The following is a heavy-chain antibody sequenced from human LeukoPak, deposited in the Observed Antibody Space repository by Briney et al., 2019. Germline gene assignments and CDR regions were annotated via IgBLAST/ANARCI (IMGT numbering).Heavy chain of an antibody. Sequence: SETLSLTCTVSGGSISSSHYYWDWIRQPPGKGLEWIGNIYYSGSTYYNPSLKSRVTISVDTSKNQFSLKLSSVTAADTAVHYCAKVRRSYYGSGSYPYYFDYWGQGTLVTVSS. V-gene: IGHV4-39*07. CDR3: AKVRRSYYGSGSYPYYFDY. CDR1: GGSISSSHYY. D-gene: IGHD3-10*01. CDR2: IYYSGST. J-gene: IGHJ4*02.